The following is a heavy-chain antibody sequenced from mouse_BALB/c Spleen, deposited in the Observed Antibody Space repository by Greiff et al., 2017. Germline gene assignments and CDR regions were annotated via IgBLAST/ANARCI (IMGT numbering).Heavy chain of an antibody. CDR3: VRGAYRYVGMDY. Sequence: EVQLVETGGGLVQPKGSLKLSCAASGFTFNTYAMNWVRQAPGKGLEWVARIRSKSNNYATYYADSGKDRVTISRDDSQSMLYLQMNNLKSEDTAMYYCVRGAYRYVGMDYWGQGTSVTVS. J-gene: IGHJ4*01. V-gene: IGHV10S3*01. CDR2: IRSKSNNYAT. D-gene: IGHD2-14*01. CDR1: GFTFNTYA.